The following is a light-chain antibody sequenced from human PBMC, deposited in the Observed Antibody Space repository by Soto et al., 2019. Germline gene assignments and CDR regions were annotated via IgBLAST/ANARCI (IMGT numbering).Light chain of an antibody. CDR2: SNN. Sequence: QSVLTQPPSVSGTPGQGVTISCSGSSSNIGGQAVHWYQQLPGTAPKLLMFSNNERPSGVPDRFSGSRYGTSASLAISGLQSDDEADYYCAAWDDSLKAVVFGGGTKLTVL. CDR1: SSNIGGQA. V-gene: IGLV1-44*01. J-gene: IGLJ2*01. CDR3: AAWDDSLKAVV.